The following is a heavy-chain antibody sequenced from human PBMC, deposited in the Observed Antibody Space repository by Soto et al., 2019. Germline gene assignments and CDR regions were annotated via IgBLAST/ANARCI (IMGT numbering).Heavy chain of an antibody. V-gene: IGHV3-23*01. D-gene: IGHD5-12*01. CDR1: GFRFSDFA. CDR3: AKGAEGYVVSSLDS. Sequence: EVQLLESGGVFVQPGGSLRLSCAASGFRFSDFAMTWVRQAPGRGREWVSAITGTASSTYYADSVKGRFTISRDNSKNTLYLQINSLRAEDTAIYYCAKGAEGYVVSSLDSWGQGTLVTVSS. J-gene: IGHJ4*02. CDR2: ITGTASST.